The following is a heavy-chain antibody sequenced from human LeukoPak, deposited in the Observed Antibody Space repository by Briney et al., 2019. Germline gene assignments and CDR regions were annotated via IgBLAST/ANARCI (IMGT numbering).Heavy chain of an antibody. CDR1: GFTFSSYW. CDR2: IKEDGSIQ. V-gene: IGHV3-7*01. D-gene: IGHD6-19*01. CDR3: ARDVWTGVAVSDY. Sequence: GGSRRLYCVASGFTFSSYWMTWVRQAPGKGLEWLANIKEDGSIQYYLDSVRGRFTISRDNAKTSVYLQLNSLRADDTAVYYCARDVWTGVAVSDYWGQGTLVTVSS. J-gene: IGHJ4*02.